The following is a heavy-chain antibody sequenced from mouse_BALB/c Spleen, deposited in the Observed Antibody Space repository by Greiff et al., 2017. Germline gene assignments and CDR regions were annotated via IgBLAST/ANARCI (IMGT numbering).Heavy chain of an antibody. CDR3: ARRDGYYAMDY. Sequence: VKLMESGAELMKPGASVKISCKATGYTFSSYWIEWVKQRPGHGLEWIGEILPGSGSTNYNEKFKGKATFTADTSSNTAYMQLSSLTSEDSAVYYCARRDGYYAMDYWGQGTSVTVSS. CDR1: GYTFSSYW. J-gene: IGHJ4*01. V-gene: IGHV1-9*01. CDR2: ILPGSGST. D-gene: IGHD2-3*01.